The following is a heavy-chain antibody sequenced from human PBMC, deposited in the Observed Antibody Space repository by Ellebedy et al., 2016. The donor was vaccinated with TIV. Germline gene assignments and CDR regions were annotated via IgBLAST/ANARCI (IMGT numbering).Heavy chain of an antibody. CDR1: GFTFSSYG. Sequence: GGSLRLSXAASGFTFSSYGMHWVRQAPGKGLEWVGIISYDGSNKYYADSVKGRFTISRDNSKNTLYLQMNSLRAEDTAVYYCAKGGMGSGSYYGVDYWGQGTLVTVSS. V-gene: IGHV3-30*18. D-gene: IGHD1-26*01. CDR2: ISYDGSNK. J-gene: IGHJ4*02. CDR3: AKGGMGSGSYYGVDY.